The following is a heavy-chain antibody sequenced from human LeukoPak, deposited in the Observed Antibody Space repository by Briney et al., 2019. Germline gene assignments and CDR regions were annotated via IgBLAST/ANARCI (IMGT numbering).Heavy chain of an antibody. CDR2: IIPIFGTA. V-gene: IGHV1-69*13. CDR3: ARDHTGWFDP. J-gene: IGHJ5*02. CDR1: GGTFSSYA. Sequence: SVKVSCKASGGTFSSYAISWVRQAPGQGLEWMGGIIPIFGTANYAQKFQGRATITADESTSTAYMELSSLRSEDTAVYYCARDHTGWFDPWGHGTLVTVSS. D-gene: IGHD2-8*02.